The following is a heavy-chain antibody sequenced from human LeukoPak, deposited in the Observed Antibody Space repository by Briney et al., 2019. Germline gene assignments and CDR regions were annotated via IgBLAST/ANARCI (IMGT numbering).Heavy chain of an antibody. D-gene: IGHD6-13*01. CDR1: GGSFSGYY. CDR2: INHSGST. CDR3: ARQYGPGYSSTWYFDY. V-gene: IGHV4-34*01. J-gene: IGHJ4*02. Sequence: SETLSLTCAVYGGSFSGYYWSWIRQPPGKGLEWIGGINHSGSTNYNPSLKSRVTISVDTSKNQFSLKLNSVTAADTAVYYCARQYGPGYSSTWYFDYWGLGTLVTVSS.